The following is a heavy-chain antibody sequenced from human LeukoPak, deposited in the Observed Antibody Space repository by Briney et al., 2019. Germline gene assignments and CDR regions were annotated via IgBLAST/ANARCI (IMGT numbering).Heavy chain of an antibody. CDR1: GFTFTFKNYA. J-gene: IGHJ4*02. CDR3: ARERCSRSGGSCMNTPDFDY. D-gene: IGHD2-15*01. CDR2: LSYDGSDE. V-gene: IGHV3-30*04. Sequence: GGSLRLSCAASGFTFTFKNYAMHWVRQAPGRGPEWVAFLSYDGSDEYYADSVKGRFTISRDNAKNSLYLQMNSLRAEDTAVYYCARERCSRSGGSCMNTPDFDYWGQGTLVTVSS.